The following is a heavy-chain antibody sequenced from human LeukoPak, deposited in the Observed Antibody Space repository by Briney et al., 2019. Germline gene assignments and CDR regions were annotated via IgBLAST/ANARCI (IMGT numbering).Heavy chain of an antibody. V-gene: IGHV1-46*01. D-gene: IGHD5-18*01. CDR3: ARDLHNSTRGYSYGHY. J-gene: IGHJ4*02. CDR2: INPSGGST. CDR1: GYTFTSYY. Sequence: ASVKVSCKGSGYTFTSYYMHWVRQAPGQGLEWMGIINPSGGSTSYAQKFQGRVTMTRDTSTSTVYMELSSLRSEDTAVYYCARDLHNSTRGYSYGHYWGQGTLVTVSS.